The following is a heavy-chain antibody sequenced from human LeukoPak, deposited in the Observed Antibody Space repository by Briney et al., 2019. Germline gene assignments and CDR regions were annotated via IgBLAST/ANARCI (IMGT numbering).Heavy chain of an antibody. Sequence: SSVKVSCKASGGTFSSYAISWVRQAPGQGLEWMGGIIPIFGTANYAQKVQGRVTITADESTSTAYMELSSLRSEDTAVYYCARAGVAARLTPFDYWGQGTLVTVSS. CDR1: GGTFSSYA. D-gene: IGHD6-6*01. V-gene: IGHV1-69*01. J-gene: IGHJ4*02. CDR2: IIPIFGTA. CDR3: ARAGVAARLTPFDY.